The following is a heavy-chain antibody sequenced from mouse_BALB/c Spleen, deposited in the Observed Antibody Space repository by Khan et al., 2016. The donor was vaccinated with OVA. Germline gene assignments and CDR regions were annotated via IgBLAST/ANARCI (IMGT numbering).Heavy chain of an antibody. CDR1: GYTFTDFY. J-gene: IGHJ3*01. Sequence: QVQLQQPGTELARPGASVNLSCKASGYTFTDFYINWVKQRSGQGLEWIGEISPGSGDTYYNEKFKGKATLTADKSSSTAFMQLSSLTSEDSAVYFCARMNYFGYTFAYWGQGTLVTVSA. V-gene: IGHV1-77*01. CDR3: ARMNYFGYTFAY. D-gene: IGHD1-2*01. CDR2: ISPGSGDT.